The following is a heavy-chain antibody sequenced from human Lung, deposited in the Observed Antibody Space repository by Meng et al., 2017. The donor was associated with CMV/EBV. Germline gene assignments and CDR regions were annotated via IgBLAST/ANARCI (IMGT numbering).Heavy chain of an antibody. CDR2: TYYDGTT. CDR1: SGPLNSECYS. CDR3: ARQAPDNWFDP. J-gene: IGHJ5*02. V-gene: IGHV4-31*03. Sequence: CTVFSGPLNSECYSWSWIRQLPEKGLEWIGYTYYDGTTHYDWSLRSRVTISVDTSKNQFSLKLSSVTAADTAVYYCARQAPDNWFDPWGQGALVTVSS.